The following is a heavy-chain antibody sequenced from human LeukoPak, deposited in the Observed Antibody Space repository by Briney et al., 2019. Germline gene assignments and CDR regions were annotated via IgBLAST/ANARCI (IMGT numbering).Heavy chain of an antibody. D-gene: IGHD6-13*01. CDR1: GGTFSSYA. CDR3: ARGGKQQLVRYDYYYGMDV. J-gene: IGHJ6*02. CDR2: IIPILGIA. Sequence: GSSVKVSCKASGGTFSSYAISWVRQAPGQGLEWMGRIIPILGIANYAQKFKGRVTITADKSPSTAYMELSSLRSEDTAVYYCARGGKQQLVRYDYYYGMDVWGQGTTVTVSS. V-gene: IGHV1-69*04.